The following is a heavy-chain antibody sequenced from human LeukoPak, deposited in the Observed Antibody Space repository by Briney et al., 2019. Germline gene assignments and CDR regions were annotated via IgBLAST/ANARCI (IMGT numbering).Heavy chain of an antibody. CDR2: IYPGDSDT. V-gene: IGHV5-51*01. J-gene: IGHJ4*02. Sequence: GESLKISCKGSGYSFTSYWIGWVRQMPGKSLEWMGIIYPGDSDTRYSPSFQGQVTISADKSISTAYLQWSSLKASDTAMYYCARRPYYYDSSGYFDYWGQGTLVTVSS. D-gene: IGHD3-22*01. CDR1: GYSFTSYW. CDR3: ARRPYYYDSSGYFDY.